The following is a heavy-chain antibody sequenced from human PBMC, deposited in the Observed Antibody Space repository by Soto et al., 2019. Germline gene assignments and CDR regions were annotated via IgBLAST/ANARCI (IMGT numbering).Heavy chain of an antibody. D-gene: IGHD3-3*01. Sequence: SETLSLTCTVSGGSISSSSYYWGWIRQPPGKGLEWIGSIYYSGSTYYNPSLKSRVTISVDTSKNQFSLKLSSVTAADTAVYYCATSFPYYDFWSGYGFDPWGQGTMVTVSS. J-gene: IGHJ5*01. CDR2: IYYSGST. CDR1: GGSISSSSYY. V-gene: IGHV4-39*01. CDR3: ATSFPYYDFWSGYGFDP.